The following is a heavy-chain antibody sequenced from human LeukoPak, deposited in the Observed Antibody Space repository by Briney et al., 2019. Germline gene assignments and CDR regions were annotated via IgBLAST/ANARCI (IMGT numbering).Heavy chain of an antibody. CDR1: GFSFSTYS. CDR3: GTGDPRFDY. Sequence: GGSLRLSCAASGFSFSTYSMNWVRQAPGKGLQWVSYISSGSSAIYYSDSVKGRFTITRDDAKNSVYLQMNSLRTEDTAVYYCGTGDPRFDYWGQGILVTVSS. V-gene: IGHV3-48*01. D-gene: IGHD7-27*01. J-gene: IGHJ4*02. CDR2: ISSGSSAI.